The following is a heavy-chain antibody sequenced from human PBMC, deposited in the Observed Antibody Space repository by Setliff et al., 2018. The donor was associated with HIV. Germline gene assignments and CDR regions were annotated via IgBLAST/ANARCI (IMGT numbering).Heavy chain of an antibody. J-gene: IGHJ4*02. CDR2: IAYSGTTMYT. CDR1: GGSFIGSSFQ. Sequence: SETLSLTCSVSGGSFIGSSFQSTWIRQTPGKGLEWIADIAYSGTTMYTNYNPSLESRVIISEDTSRDQFFLKLTSVTADDTGIYYCAGCPPFAYWGQGLLVTVSS. CDR3: AGCPPFAY. V-gene: IGHV4-39*07.